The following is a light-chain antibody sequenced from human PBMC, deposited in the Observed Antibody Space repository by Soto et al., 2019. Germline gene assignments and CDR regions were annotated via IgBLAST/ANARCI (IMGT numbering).Light chain of an antibody. CDR2: DDR. J-gene: IGLJ1*01. CDR1: NIGTKS. V-gene: IGLV3-21*02. CDR3: QVWHSSTDTDV. Sequence: SSELTQPASVSVAPGQTATITRGGDNIGTKSVHWYQQKPGQAPVLVVHDDRDRPSGIPDRFSGSNAGKTATLTISRVEAGDEADYYCQVWHSSTDTDVFGIGTKLTLL.